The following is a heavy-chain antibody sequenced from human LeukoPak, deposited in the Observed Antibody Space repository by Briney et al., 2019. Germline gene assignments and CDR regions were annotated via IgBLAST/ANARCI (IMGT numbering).Heavy chain of an antibody. Sequence: PGGSLRLSCAASGFTFSSYAMHWVRQAPGKGLEWVAVISYDGSNKYYADSVKGRFTISRDNSKNTLYLQMNSLRAEDTAVYYCARLLCPFGGSCYYDAFDIWGQGTMVTVSS. D-gene: IGHD2-15*01. CDR2: ISYDGSNK. V-gene: IGHV3-30-3*01. J-gene: IGHJ3*02. CDR1: GFTFSSYA. CDR3: ARLLCPFGGSCYYDAFDI.